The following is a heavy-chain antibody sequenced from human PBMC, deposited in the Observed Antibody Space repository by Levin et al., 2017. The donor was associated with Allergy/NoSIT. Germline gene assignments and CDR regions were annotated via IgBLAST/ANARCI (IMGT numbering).Heavy chain of an antibody. CDR2: ISTYNTNT. CDR1: GYTFTSFG. Sequence: EASVKVSCKASGYTFTSFGISWVRQAPGQGLEFMGWISTYNTNTNYAQSLQGRVTMTTDTSTSTAYLELRSLRSDDTAVYYCARERDYGVFFDYWGQGTLVTVSS. D-gene: IGHD4-17*01. CDR3: ARERDYGVFFDY. V-gene: IGHV1-18*01. J-gene: IGHJ4*02.